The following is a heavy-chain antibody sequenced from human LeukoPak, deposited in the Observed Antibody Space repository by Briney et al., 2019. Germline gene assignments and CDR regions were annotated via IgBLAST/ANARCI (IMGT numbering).Heavy chain of an antibody. CDR2: IYYSGST. V-gene: IGHV4-39*01. CDR1: GGSISSSSYY. J-gene: IGHJ3*02. D-gene: IGHD3-10*01. Sequence: SETLSLTCTVSGGSISSSSYYWGWIRQPPGKGLEWIGSIYYSGSTYYNPSHKSRVTISVDTSKNQFSLKLSSVTAADTAVYYCARLDGTMVRGVSVDDIWGQGTMVTVSS. CDR3: ARLDGTMVRGVSVDDI.